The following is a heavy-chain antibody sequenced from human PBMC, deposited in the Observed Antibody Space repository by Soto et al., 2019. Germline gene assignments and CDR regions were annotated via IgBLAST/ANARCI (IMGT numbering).Heavy chain of an antibody. V-gene: IGHV3-23*01. Sequence: GSLRPFLASPGFTFWSYSMRLGRQAPGKGLEWVSAISGSGGSTYYADSVKGRFTISRDNSKNTLYLQMNSLRAEDTAVYYCANNPTPYFFDYWGQGTLVTVSS. CDR3: ANNPTPYFFDY. CDR1: GFTFWSYS. J-gene: IGHJ4*02. CDR2: ISGSGGST.